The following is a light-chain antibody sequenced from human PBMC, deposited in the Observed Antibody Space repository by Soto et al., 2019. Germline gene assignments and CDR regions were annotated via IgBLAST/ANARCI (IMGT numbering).Light chain of an antibody. CDR1: SSDVGRYNY. J-gene: IGLJ1*01. Sequence: QSVLAQPASVSGSPGQSIAISCTGTSSDVGRYNYVSWFQQHPGKAPKLMIYDVSNRPSGVSDRFSGSKSGNTASLTISGLQAEDEADYYCSSYTSSNTCVFGPGTKVTVL. V-gene: IGLV2-14*01. CDR2: DVS. CDR3: SSYTSSNTCV.